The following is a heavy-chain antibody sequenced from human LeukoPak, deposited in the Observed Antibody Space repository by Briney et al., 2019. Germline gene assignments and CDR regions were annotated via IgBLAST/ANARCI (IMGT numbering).Heavy chain of an antibody. V-gene: IGHV3-33*01. CDR3: ERGDPGSYYFDY. D-gene: IGHD1-26*01. CDR2: IWYDGSNK. Sequence: GGPLTLSCAASGFTFSSYGMHWVRQAPGKGLEWVAVIWYDGSNKYYADSVKGRFTISRDNSKKTLYLQINSLRAKDPAVYYRERGDPGSYYFDYWGKGNLVSVSS. J-gene: IGHJ4*02. CDR1: GFTFSSYG.